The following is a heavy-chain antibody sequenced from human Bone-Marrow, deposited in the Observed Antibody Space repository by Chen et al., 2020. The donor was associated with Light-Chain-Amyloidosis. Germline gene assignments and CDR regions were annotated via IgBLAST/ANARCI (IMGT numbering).Heavy chain of an antibody. CDR1: WFLFNTYA. CDR3: ARVRPKLGVWYFDL. CDR2: VWYDGSKK. D-gene: IGHD7-27*01. J-gene: IGHJ2*01. Sequence: QVQLVASGGGVVLPGNSLRPLRAAPWFLFNTYAMHWVRQAAGKGLELVATVWYDGSKKQYGDSVKGRFTISRDNSKNTVYLQMNNLTVEDTAVYFCARVRPKLGVWYFDLWGRGTLLTVSS. V-gene: IGHV3-33*03.